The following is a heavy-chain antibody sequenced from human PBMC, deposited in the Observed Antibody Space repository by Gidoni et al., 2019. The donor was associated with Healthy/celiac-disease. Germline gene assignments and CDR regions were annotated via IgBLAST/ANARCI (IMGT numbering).Heavy chain of an antibody. CDR2: ISYDGSNK. J-gene: IGHJ2*01. CDR3: ARDGHMTNNWYFDL. Sequence: QVQLVESGGGVVQPGRSLRLSCAASGFTFSSYAMHWVRQAPGKGLEWVAVISYDGSNKYYADSVKGRFTISRDNSKNTLYLQMNSLRAEDTAVYYCARDGHMTNNWYFDLWGRGTLVTVSS. CDR1: GFTFSSYA. D-gene: IGHD2-21*01. V-gene: IGHV3-30-3*01.